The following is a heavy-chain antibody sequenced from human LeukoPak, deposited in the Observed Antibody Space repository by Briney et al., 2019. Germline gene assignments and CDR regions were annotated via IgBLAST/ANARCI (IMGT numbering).Heavy chain of an antibody. CDR3: ASYYGSGSSYDY. J-gene: IGHJ4*02. Sequence: SETLSLTCTVSGGSISSSSYYWGWIRQPPGKGLEWIGSIYYSGSTYYNPSLKSRVTISVDTSKNQFSLKLSSVTAADTAVYYCASYYGSGSSYDYWGQGTLVTVSS. CDR2: IYYSGST. V-gene: IGHV4-39*01. CDR1: GGSISSSSYY. D-gene: IGHD3-10*01.